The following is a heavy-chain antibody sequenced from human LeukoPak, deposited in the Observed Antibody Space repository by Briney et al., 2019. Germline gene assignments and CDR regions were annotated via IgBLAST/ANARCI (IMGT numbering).Heavy chain of an antibody. CDR3: ARVYYSSSYDYWYFDL. Sequence: SETLSLTCTVSGGSISSYYWNWIRQPPGKGLEWIGYIYNSGSTNYNPSLKSRVTISVDTSKNQFSLKLTSVTAADTAVYYCARVYYSSSYDYWYFDLWGRGTLVTVSS. CDR2: IYNSGST. V-gene: IGHV4-59*01. CDR1: GGSISSYY. J-gene: IGHJ2*01. D-gene: IGHD6-13*01.